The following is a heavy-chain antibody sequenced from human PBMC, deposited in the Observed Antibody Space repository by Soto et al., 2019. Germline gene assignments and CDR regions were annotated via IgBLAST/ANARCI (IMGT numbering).Heavy chain of an antibody. J-gene: IGHJ4*02. Sequence: SQTLSLTCAISGDSVSSNSAAWNWIRQSPSRGLEWLGRTYYRSKWHNDYAVSVESRITINPDTSKNQFSLQLSSVTAADTAVYYCARGMTTVTTFDYWGQGTLVTVSS. CDR2: TYYRSKWHN. CDR3: ARGMTTVTTFDY. D-gene: IGHD4-17*01. CDR1: GDSVSSNSAA. V-gene: IGHV6-1*01.